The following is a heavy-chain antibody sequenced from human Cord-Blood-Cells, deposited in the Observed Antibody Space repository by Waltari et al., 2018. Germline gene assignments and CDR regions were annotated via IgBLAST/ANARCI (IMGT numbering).Heavy chain of an antibody. CDR3: ASHTIAAAGTDDY. J-gene: IGHJ4*02. V-gene: IGHV4-39*01. CDR1: GSSISSSSYY. CDR2: IYYSGST. D-gene: IGHD6-13*01. Sequence: QLQLQESGPGLVTPSVTLSLTCTVPGSSISSSSYYWGWIRQPPGKGLEWIGSIYYSGSTYYNPALKIRVTISVDTSKNQFALKLSSVTAEDTAVYYCASHTIAAAGTDDYWGQGTLVTVSS.